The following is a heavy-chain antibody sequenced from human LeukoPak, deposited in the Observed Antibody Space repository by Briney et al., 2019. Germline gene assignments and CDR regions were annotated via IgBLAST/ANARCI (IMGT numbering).Heavy chain of an antibody. CDR1: GFIFSDYY. CDR2: ITDSGSKI. J-gene: IGHJ4*02. V-gene: IGHV3-11*04. D-gene: IGHD3-22*01. CDR3: ARGYDSSGWAY. Sequence: PGGSLRLSCAASGFIFSDYYMGWLRQAPGRGLEWVSYITDSGSKIYYTDSVKGRFTMSRDNAKKSLYLQMNSLRAEDTAVYYCARGYDSSGWAYWGQGTLVTVSS.